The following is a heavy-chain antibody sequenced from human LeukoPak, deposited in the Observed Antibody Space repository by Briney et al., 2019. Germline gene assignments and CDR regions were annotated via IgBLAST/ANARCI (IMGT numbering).Heavy chain of an antibody. CDR1: GFTFSSYW. CDR3: ARRVAVAGTVWFDP. J-gene: IGHJ5*02. Sequence: GGSLRLSCAASGFTFSSYWMSWVRQAPGKGLEWVANIKQDGSEKYYVDSVKGRFTISRDNAKNSLYLQMNSLRAEDTAVYYCARRVAVAGTVWFDPWGQGTLVTVSS. CDR2: IKQDGSEK. D-gene: IGHD6-19*01. V-gene: IGHV3-7*01.